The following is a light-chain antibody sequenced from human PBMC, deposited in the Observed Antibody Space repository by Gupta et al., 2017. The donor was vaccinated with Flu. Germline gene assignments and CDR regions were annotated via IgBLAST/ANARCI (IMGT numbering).Light chain of an antibody. CDR1: RTISTF. V-gene: IGKV1-39*01. J-gene: IGKJ4*01. Sequence: DIQMTQSPSSLSASVGDTVTISCRASRTISTFLNWYQQRPGQAPSLLISAASIRHSGVPSRFSGSGYGKDLTLTISSRQQEDFATYYCQQTDSYLSMSFGGGTMVDIK. CDR2: AAS. CDR3: QQTDSYLSMS.